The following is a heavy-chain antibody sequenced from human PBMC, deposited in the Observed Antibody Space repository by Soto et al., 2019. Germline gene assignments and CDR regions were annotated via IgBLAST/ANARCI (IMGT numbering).Heavy chain of an antibody. CDR1: GYTFTSYG. CDR3: ARDSEVAASDY. D-gene: IGHD6-19*01. CDR2: INGYNGNT. V-gene: IGHV1-18*01. J-gene: IGHJ4*02. Sequence: GASVKVSCKASGYTFTSYGISWVRQAPGQGLEWMGWINGYNGNTNHAQKLQGRVTMSTDTSTSTAYMELRSLRSDDTAVYYCARDSEVAASDYWGQGTLVTVSS.